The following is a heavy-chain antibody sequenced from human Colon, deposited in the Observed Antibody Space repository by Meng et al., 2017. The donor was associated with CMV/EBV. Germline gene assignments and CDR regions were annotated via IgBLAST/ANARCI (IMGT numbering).Heavy chain of an antibody. CDR2: IKPSTGDT. Sequence: QVQLVQSGVEVKKPGTSVNLSCKASGYTFTGYWMHWVRQAPGQGLEWMGRIKPSTGDTNYAQNFQGRVTVTRDTSISTAYMELSRLRSDDTAIYYCAREVEGSSSRYIDYWGQGTLVTVSS. D-gene: IGHD6-13*01. J-gene: IGHJ4*02. V-gene: IGHV1-2*06. CDR1: GYTFTGYW. CDR3: AREVEGSSSRYIDY.